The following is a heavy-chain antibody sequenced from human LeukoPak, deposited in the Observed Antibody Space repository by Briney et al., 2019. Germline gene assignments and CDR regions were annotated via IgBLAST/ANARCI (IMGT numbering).Heavy chain of an antibody. CDR3: AKDKGMVRGVVDGMDV. D-gene: IGHD3-10*01. Sequence: GRSLRLSCAASGLTLSNSGMHWVRQAPGKGLEWVAAISYDGNNKYYADSVRGRFTISRDNSKNTLYLQMNSLRAEDTAVYYCAKDKGMVRGVVDGMDVWGQGTTVTVSS. V-gene: IGHV3-33*06. CDR1: GLTLSNSG. J-gene: IGHJ6*02. CDR2: ISYDGNNK.